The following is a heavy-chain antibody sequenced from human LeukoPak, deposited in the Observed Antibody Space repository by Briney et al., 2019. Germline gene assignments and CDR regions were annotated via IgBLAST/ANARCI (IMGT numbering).Heavy chain of an antibody. CDR2: INPNSGGT. CDR1: GYTFTGYY. Sequence: ASVKVSCKASGYTFTGYYMHWVRQAPGQGLEWMGWINPNSGGTNYAQKFQGRVTMTRDTSISTAYMELSRLRSDDTAVYYCARVRFLEWCFDAFDIWGQGTMVTVSS. V-gene: IGHV1-2*02. CDR3: ARVRFLEWCFDAFDI. J-gene: IGHJ3*02. D-gene: IGHD3-3*01.